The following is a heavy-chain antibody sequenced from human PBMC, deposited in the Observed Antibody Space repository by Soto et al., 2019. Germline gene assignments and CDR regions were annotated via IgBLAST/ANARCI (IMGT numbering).Heavy chain of an antibody. CDR3: ARARDYYDSSGYYSYLYYGMDV. V-gene: IGHV1-2*02. CDR2: INPNSGGT. D-gene: IGHD3-22*01. CDR1: GYTFTGYY. J-gene: IGHJ6*02. Sequence: GASVKVSCKASGYTFTGYYMHCVRQAPGQGLEWMGWINPNSGGTNYAQKFQGRVTMTRDTSISTAYMELSRLRSDDTAVYYCARARDYYDSSGYYSYLYYGMDVWGQGTTVTVSS.